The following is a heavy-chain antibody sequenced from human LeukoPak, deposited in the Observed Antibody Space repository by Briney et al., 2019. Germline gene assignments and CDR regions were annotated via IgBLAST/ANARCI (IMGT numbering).Heavy chain of an antibody. Sequence: ASVKVSCKAPGYTFTGYYIHWVRQAPGQGLEWMGWINPNSGGANYAQKFQGRVTMTWDTSISTAYMELSSLRSDDTAVYYCTSDTYYYDSTGLGHWFDPWGQGTLVTVSS. CDR2: INPNSGGA. V-gene: IGHV1-2*02. J-gene: IGHJ5*02. CDR1: GYTFTGYY. CDR3: TSDTYYYDSTGLGHWFDP. D-gene: IGHD3-22*01.